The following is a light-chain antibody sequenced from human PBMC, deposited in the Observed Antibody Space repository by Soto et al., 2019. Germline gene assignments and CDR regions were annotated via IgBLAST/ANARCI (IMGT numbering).Light chain of an antibody. CDR1: SSDVGAYNY. Sequence: QSVLTQPPSASGSPGQSVTISCTGTSSDVGAYNYVSWYQHHPGKAPKLMISDVSHRPSGVPDRFSGSKSGNTASLTVSGLQPEDEADYYCSSYAGSNNYVIFGGGTKLTVL. J-gene: IGLJ2*01. CDR2: DVS. CDR3: SSYAGSNNYVI. V-gene: IGLV2-8*01.